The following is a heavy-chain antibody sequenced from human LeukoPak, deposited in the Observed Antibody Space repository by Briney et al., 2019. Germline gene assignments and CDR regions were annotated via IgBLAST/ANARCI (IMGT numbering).Heavy chain of an antibody. J-gene: IGHJ6*04. V-gene: IGHV4-59*01. CDR2: IYYSGST. CDR3: ARLSRIAAAGRYDYHSLDV. CDR1: GGSISCYY. Sequence: SAPLSLTCSVSGGSISCYYWSWIRQPPGKGLEWIAYIYYSGSTNYNPSLKSRVTISVDTSKNQFSLKLTSVTAADTAVYYCARLSRIAAAGRYDYHSLDVWGKGTTVTVSS. D-gene: IGHD6-13*01.